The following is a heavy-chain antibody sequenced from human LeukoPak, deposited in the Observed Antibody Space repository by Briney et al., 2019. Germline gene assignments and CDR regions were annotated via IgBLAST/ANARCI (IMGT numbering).Heavy chain of an antibody. D-gene: IGHD7-27*01. Sequence: GGSLRLSCAASGFTFSSYAMSWVRQAPGKGLEWVSAISGSGGSTYYADSVKGRFTISRDKSNNTLYLQMNSLRAEDTAVYYCARDLTGVFDPWGQGTLVTVSS. CDR1: GFTFSSYA. CDR2: ISGSGGST. CDR3: ARDLTGVFDP. V-gene: IGHV3-23*01. J-gene: IGHJ5*02.